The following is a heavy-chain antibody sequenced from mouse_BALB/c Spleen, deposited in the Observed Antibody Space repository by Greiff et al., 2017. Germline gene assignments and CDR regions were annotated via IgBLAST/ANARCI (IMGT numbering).Heavy chain of an antibody. CDR3: ARDSNWAKFAY. CDR1: GFTFTDYY. Sequence: EVKLVESGGGLVQPGGSLRLSCATSGFTFTDYYMSWVRQPPGKALEWLGFIRNKANGYTTEYSASVKGRFTISRDNSQSILYLQMNTLRAEDSATYYCARDSNWAKFAYWGQGTLVTVSA. D-gene: IGHD4-1*01. V-gene: IGHV7-3*02. CDR2: IRNKANGYTT. J-gene: IGHJ3*01.